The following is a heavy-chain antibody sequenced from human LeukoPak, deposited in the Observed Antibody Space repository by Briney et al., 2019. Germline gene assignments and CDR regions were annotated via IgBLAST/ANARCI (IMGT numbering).Heavy chain of an antibody. J-gene: IGHJ3*02. Sequence: SQTLSLTCTVSGGSISSGSYYWSWIRQPAGKGLEWIGRIYTSGSTNYNPSLKSRVTISVDTSKNQFSLKLSSVTAADTAVYYCARSSRSTETASDIWGQGTMVTVSS. CDR2: IYTSGST. CDR3: ARSSRSTETASDI. CDR1: GGSISSGSYY. V-gene: IGHV4-61*02. D-gene: IGHD5/OR15-5a*01.